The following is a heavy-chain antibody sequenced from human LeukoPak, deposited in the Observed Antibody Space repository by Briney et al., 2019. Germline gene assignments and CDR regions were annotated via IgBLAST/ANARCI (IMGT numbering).Heavy chain of an antibody. V-gene: IGHV4-39*07. J-gene: IGHJ4*02. CDR1: GGSISSSNYY. CDR3: ARGSRGWYSHFDY. Sequence: SETLSLTCTVSGGSISSSNYYWGWIRQPPGKGLEWIGSIYYSGTTYYNPSLKSRVTISVDTSRNQFSLKLSSVTAADTAVYYCARGSRGWYSHFDYWGQGTLVTVSS. D-gene: IGHD6-19*01. CDR2: IYYSGTT.